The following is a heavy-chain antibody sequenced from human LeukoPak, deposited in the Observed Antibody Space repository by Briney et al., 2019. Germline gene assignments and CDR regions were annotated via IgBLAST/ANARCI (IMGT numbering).Heavy chain of an antibody. CDR2: ISYDGSNK. CDR3: ASTHIAVAGPFDY. J-gene: IGHJ4*02. D-gene: IGHD6-19*01. CDR1: GFTFSDYA. V-gene: IGHV3-30*09. Sequence: GGSLRLSCAVSGFTFSDYAMHWVRQAPGKGLEWVAVISYDGSNKFYADSVKGRFAISRDNSKNTLYVQMNSLRAEDTAVYYCASTHIAVAGPFDYWGQGTLVTVSS.